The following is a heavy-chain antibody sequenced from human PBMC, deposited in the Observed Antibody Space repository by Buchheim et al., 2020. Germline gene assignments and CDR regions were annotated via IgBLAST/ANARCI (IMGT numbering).Heavy chain of an antibody. CDR1: GFTFSNYA. J-gene: IGHJ4*02. CDR3: ATDSQSDSSAYWTMNFDY. Sequence: EVQLLESGGGLVQPGGSLRLSCAASGFTFSNYAMSWVRQAPGKGLEWVSAISGSGGSTYYADSVKGRFAMSRDNSMNTLYLQMNSLRAEDTAVYYCATDSQSDSSAYWTMNFDYWGQGTL. D-gene: IGHD3-22*01. V-gene: IGHV3-23*01. CDR2: ISGSGGST.